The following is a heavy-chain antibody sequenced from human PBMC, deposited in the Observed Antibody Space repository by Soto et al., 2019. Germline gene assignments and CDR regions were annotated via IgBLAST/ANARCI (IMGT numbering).Heavy chain of an antibody. D-gene: IGHD2-2*01. CDR3: ARGRYCSSTSCYANYYYYMDV. Sequence: SETLSLTCAVYGGSFSGYYWSWIRQPPGKGLEWIGEINHSGSTNYNPSLKSRVTISVDTSKNQFSLKLSSVTAADTAVYYCARGRYCSSTSCYANYYYYMDVWGKGTTVTVSS. CDR2: INHSGST. CDR1: GGSFSGYY. V-gene: IGHV4-34*01. J-gene: IGHJ6*03.